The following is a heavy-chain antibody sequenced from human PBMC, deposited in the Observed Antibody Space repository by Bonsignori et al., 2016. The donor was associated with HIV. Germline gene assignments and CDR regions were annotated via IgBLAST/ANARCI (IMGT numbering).Heavy chain of an antibody. J-gene: IGHJ3*01. CDR1: GYNFMTDW. Sequence: GGSLRLSCKGSGYNFMTDWIGWVRQMPGKGLEWMGIIYPRDSDTRYSPSFQGQVTISADKSVTTAYLQWNRLKASDTAMYYCATFRRGDLGDAFDAWGQGTMVTVSS. CDR3: ATFRRGDLGDAFDA. CDR2: IYPRDSDT. V-gene: IGHV5-51*01. D-gene: IGHD3-3*01.